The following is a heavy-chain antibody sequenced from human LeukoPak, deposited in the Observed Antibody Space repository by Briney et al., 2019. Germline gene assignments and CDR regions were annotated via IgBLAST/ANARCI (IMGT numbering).Heavy chain of an antibody. J-gene: IGHJ4*02. V-gene: IGHV4-59*01. D-gene: IGHD5-12*01. Sequence: SEALSLTCTVSGGSISSYYWSWIRQPPGKGLEWIGYIYYSGSTNYNPSLKSRVTISVDTSKNQFSLKLSSVTAADTAVYYCARSVLGATIMSFDYWGQGTLVTVSS. CDR3: ARSVLGATIMSFDY. CDR2: IYYSGST. CDR1: GGSISSYY.